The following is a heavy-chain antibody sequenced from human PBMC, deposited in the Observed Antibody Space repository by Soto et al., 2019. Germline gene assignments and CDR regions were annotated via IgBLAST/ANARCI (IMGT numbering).Heavy chain of an antibody. CDR1: GFTFSDYA. CDR2: ISFDGSNE. D-gene: IGHD4-17*01. CDR3: ARPAATVIFYSGMDV. J-gene: IGHJ6*02. Sequence: PGGSLRLSCAASGFTFSDYAMHWVRQAPGKGLEWVAIISFDGSNEHYADSVQGRFTISRDNSENPLYLQMNSLRADDTAFYYCARPAATVIFYSGMDVWGQGTTVTVSS. V-gene: IGHV3-30-3*01.